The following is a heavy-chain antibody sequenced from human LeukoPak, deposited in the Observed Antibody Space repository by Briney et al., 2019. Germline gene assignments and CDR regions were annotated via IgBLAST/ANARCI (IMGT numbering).Heavy chain of an antibody. D-gene: IGHD5-12*01. CDR1: GYSFTGYY. V-gene: IGHV1-2*02. J-gene: IGHJ5*02. CDR3: AKDQNTGYANNRFDP. Sequence: GASVKVPCKASGYSFTGYYIHWVRQAPGQGLEWMGWINPNNGGTNFAQKFQGRVTMTRDTSISTAYMELSRLRSDDTAIYYCAKDQNTGYANNRFDPWGQGTLVTVTS. CDR2: INPNNGGT.